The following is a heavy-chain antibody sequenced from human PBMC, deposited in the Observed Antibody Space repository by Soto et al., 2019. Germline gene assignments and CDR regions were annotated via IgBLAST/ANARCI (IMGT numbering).Heavy chain of an antibody. D-gene: IGHD6-19*01. CDR3: ARGGSGWKALNWFDH. CDR1: GGSVNNGSYY. Sequence: SETRSLTCTISGGSVNNGSYYWSWIRQPPGKGLEWIGTNNNRADTYYNPSLKSRLTISLDTSQNHFSLRLNAVTAADTAIYYCARGGSGWKALNWFDHWVQGIMVTVSS. CDR2: NNNRADT. J-gene: IGHJ5*02. V-gene: IGHV4-31*03.